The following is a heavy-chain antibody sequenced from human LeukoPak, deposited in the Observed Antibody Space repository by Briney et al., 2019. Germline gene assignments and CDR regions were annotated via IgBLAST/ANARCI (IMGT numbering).Heavy chain of an antibody. D-gene: IGHD3-9*01. J-gene: IGHJ6*03. CDR2: ISGSGGST. CDR3: AKDGRRYFDWSSSFGYYYYYMDV. V-gene: IGHV3-23*01. CDR1: GFTFSSYA. Sequence: PGGSLRLSCAASGFTFSSYAMSWVRQAPGKGLDWVSAISGSGGSTYYADSVKGRFTISRDNSKNTLYLQMNSLRAEDTAVYYCAKDGRRYFDWSSSFGYYYYYMDVWGKGTRVTVSS.